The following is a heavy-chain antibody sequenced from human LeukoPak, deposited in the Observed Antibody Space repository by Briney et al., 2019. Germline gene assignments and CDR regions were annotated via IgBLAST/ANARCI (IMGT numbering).Heavy chain of an antibody. V-gene: IGHV3-7*01. CDR3: AREAYCAGPSYFAVNFMDV. J-gene: IGHJ6*03. Sequence: GGSLRLSCVASGSGFTFSEYWMGWVRQAPGERLEWVANIKGDGSETYYVDSVKGRFSVSRDNSNNSVYLHMNSLRGDDTALYRCAREAYCAGPSYFAVNFMDVWGKGTTVTVSS. CDR2: IKGDGSET. CDR1: GSGFTFSEYW. D-gene: IGHD2-21*02.